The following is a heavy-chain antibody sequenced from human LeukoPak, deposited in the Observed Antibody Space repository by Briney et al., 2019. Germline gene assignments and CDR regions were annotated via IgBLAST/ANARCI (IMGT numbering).Heavy chain of an antibody. D-gene: IGHD3-10*01. CDR3: AKDSRYYGSGSYLFDY. CDR1: GFTFDDYA. J-gene: IGHJ4*02. V-gene: IGHV3-9*01. CDR2: ISWNSGSI. Sequence: SLRLSCAASGFTFDDYAMHWVRQAPGKGLEWVSGISWNSGSIGYADSVKGRFTISRDNAKNSLYLQMNSLRAEDTALYYCAKDSRYYGSGSYLFDYWGQGTLVTVSS.